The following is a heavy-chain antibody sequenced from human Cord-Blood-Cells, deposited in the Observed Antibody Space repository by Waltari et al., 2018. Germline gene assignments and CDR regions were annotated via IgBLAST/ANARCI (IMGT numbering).Heavy chain of an antibody. V-gene: IGHV3-30*04. CDR3: ARESYYYDSSGYAFDI. Sequence: QVQLVESGGGVVQPGRSLRLSCAASGFTFSSYAMHWVGQAPGKGLEWVAVISYDGSNKYYAYSVKGRFTISRDNSKNTLYLQMNSLRAEDTAVYYCARESYYYDSSGYAFDIRGQGTMVTVSS. CDR1: GFTFSSYA. J-gene: IGHJ3*02. CDR2: ISYDGSNK. D-gene: IGHD3-22*01.